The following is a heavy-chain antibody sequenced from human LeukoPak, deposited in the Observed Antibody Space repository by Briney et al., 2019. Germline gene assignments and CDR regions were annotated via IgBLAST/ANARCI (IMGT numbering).Heavy chain of an antibody. V-gene: IGHV1-46*01. Sequence: GASVKVSCKASGYTFTSYYMHWVRQAPGQGLEWMGIINPSGGSTSYAQKFQGRVTMTRDMSTSTVYMELSSLRSEDTAVYYCATTEMATIDAFDIWGQGTMVTVSS. CDR1: GYTFTSYY. CDR3: ATTEMATIDAFDI. CDR2: INPSGGST. D-gene: IGHD5-24*01. J-gene: IGHJ3*02.